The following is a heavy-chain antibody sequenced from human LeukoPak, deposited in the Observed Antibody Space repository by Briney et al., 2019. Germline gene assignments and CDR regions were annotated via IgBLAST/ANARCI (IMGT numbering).Heavy chain of an antibody. Sequence: GGSLRLSCAASGFTFSSYSMNWVRQAPGKGLEWVSYISSSSSTIYYADSVKGRFTLSRDNAKNSLYLQMNSLRAEDTAVYYCARDKGRIVGATDYWGQGTLVTVSS. J-gene: IGHJ4*02. CDR1: GFTFSSYS. D-gene: IGHD1-26*01. V-gene: IGHV3-48*01. CDR3: ARDKGRIVGATDY. CDR2: ISSSSSTI.